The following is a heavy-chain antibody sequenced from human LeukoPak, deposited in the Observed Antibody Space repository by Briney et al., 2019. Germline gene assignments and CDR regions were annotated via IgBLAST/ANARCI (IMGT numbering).Heavy chain of an antibody. CDR3: ARVYGITMVRGVSDY. J-gene: IGHJ4*02. CDR2: IYYSGST. Sequence: PSETLSLTCTVSGGSISSSSYYWGWIRQPPGKGLEWIGSIYYSGSTYYNPSLKGRVTISVDTSKNQFSLKLSSVTAADTAVYYCARVYGITMVRGVSDYWGQGTLVTVSS. D-gene: IGHD3-10*01. CDR1: GGSISSSSYY. V-gene: IGHV4-39*01.